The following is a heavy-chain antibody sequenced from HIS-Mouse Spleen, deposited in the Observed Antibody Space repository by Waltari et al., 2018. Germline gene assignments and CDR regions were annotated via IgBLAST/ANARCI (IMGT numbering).Heavy chain of an antibody. D-gene: IGHD6-19*01. CDR2: ISYDGSNK. CDR3: ARGAVAGDAFDI. Sequence: QVQLVESGGGVVQPGRSLRPSCSASGFTFSRYAMHWVRQAPGKGLEWVAVISYDGSNKYYADSVKGRFTISRDNSKNTLYLQMNSLRAEDTAVYYCARGAVAGDAFDIWGQGTMVTVSS. V-gene: IGHV3-30*04. J-gene: IGHJ3*02. CDR1: GFTFSRYA.